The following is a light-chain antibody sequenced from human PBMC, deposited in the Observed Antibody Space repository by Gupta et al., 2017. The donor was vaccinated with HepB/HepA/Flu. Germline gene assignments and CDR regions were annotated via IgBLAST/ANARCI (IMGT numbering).Light chain of an antibody. J-gene: IGKJ2*01. Sequence: DIQMTQSPSSLSASVGDRVTMTCRASQTISTYLNWYQQKPGKAPELLIYTASSLQSGVPSRFSGRGSGTDFTLTITRLQPEDVATYCCQQSNSTPHTFGQGTKVEIK. CDR3: QQSNSTPHT. CDR2: TAS. V-gene: IGKV1-39*01. CDR1: QTISTY.